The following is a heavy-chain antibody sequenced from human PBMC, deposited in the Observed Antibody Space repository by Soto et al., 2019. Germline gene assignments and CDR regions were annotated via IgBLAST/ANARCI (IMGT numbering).Heavy chain of an antibody. Sequence: QVQLVQSGAEVKKPGASVKVACKASGYTFTSYGVSWVRQAPGQGLEWMGWISGYNGNTNYAQKLQGRVTMTTDTSTSTASMELRGLRSDATAVYYWARAGKYYYGSGSPYYYGMDVWGQGITVTVSS. D-gene: IGHD3-10*01. CDR2: ISGYNGNT. V-gene: IGHV1-18*04. J-gene: IGHJ6*02. CDR1: GYTFTSYG. CDR3: ARAGKYYYGSGSPYYYGMDV.